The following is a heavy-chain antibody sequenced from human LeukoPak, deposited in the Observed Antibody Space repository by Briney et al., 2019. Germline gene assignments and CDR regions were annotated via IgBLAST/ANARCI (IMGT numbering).Heavy chain of an antibody. CDR3: ARDRYCSSTSCGGVPIDY. Sequence: PGGSLRLSCAASGFTFSDYYMSWIRQAPGKGLEWVSYISSSSSTIYYADSVKGRFTISRDNAKNSLYLQMNSLRAEDTAVYYCARDRYCSSTSCGGVPIDYWGQGTLVTVSS. D-gene: IGHD2-2*01. J-gene: IGHJ4*02. V-gene: IGHV3-11*04. CDR1: GFTFSDYY. CDR2: ISSSSSTI.